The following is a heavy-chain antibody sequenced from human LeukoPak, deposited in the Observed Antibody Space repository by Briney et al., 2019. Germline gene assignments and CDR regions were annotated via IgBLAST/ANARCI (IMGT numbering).Heavy chain of an antibody. D-gene: IGHD3-3*01. V-gene: IGHV1-2*02. CDR3: ARTAQFGVVEDAFDI. Sequence: GASVKVSYKASGYTFTGYYMHWVRQAPGQGLEWMGWINPNSGGTNYAQKFQGRVTMTRDTSISTAYMELSRLRSDDTAVYYCARTAQFGVVEDAFDIWGQGTMVTVSS. CDR2: INPNSGGT. CDR1: GYTFTGYY. J-gene: IGHJ3*02.